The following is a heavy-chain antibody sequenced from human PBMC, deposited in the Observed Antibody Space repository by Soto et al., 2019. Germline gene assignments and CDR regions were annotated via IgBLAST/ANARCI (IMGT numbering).Heavy chain of an antibody. J-gene: IGHJ4*02. V-gene: IGHV3-30*18. D-gene: IGHD4-17*01. CDR1: GFTFSSYG. Sequence: GSLRLSCAASGFTFSSYGMHWVRQAPGKGLEWVAVISYDGSNKYYADSVKGRFTISRDNSKNTLYLQMNSLRAEDTAVYYCAKDLASMTTVTTYFDYWGQGTLVTVSS. CDR3: AKDLASMTTVTTYFDY. CDR2: ISYDGSNK.